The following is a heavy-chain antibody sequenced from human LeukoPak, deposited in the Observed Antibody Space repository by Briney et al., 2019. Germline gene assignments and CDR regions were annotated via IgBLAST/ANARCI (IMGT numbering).Heavy chain of an antibody. CDR2: ISSNGGNT. D-gene: IGHD4-17*01. CDR3: VKDETTVPAGTYYFDY. J-gene: IGHJ4*02. CDR1: GFTFSSYA. Sequence: GGSLRLSCAVSGFTFSSYAMHWVRQAPGKGLDYVSAISSNGGNTYYADSVKGRFTISRDNSKNTLYLQMSSLRAEDTAMYYCVKDETTVPAGTYYFDYWGQGTLVTVSS. V-gene: IGHV3-64D*09.